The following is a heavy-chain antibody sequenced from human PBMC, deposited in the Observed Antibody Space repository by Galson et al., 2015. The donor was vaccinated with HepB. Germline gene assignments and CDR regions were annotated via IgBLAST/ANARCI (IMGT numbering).Heavy chain of an antibody. D-gene: IGHD3-22*01. CDR2: ISWNSGSI. J-gene: IGHJ5*02. CDR1: GFTFDDYA. CDR3: AKGPYYDSSGHPRS. V-gene: IGHV3-9*01. Sequence: SLRLSCAASGFTFDDYAMHWVRQAPGKGLEWVSGISWNSGSIGYADSVKGRFTISRDNAKNSLYLQMNSLRAEDTALYYCAKGPYYDSSGHPRSWGQGTLVTVSS.